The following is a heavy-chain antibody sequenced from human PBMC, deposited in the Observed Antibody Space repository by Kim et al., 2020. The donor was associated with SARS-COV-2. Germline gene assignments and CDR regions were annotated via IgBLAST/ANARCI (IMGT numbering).Heavy chain of an antibody. CDR2: TYYRSKWYN. D-gene: IGHD2-15*01. V-gene: IGHV6-1*01. J-gene: IGHJ4*02. Sequence: SQTLSLTCAISGDSVSSNSAAWNWIRQSPSRGLEWLGRTYYRSKWYNDYAVSVKSRITINPDTSKNQFSLQLNSVTPEDTAVYYCARAEGYCSGGSCSNFDYWGQGTLVTVSS. CDR1: GDSVSSNSAA. CDR3: ARAEGYCSGGSCSNFDY.